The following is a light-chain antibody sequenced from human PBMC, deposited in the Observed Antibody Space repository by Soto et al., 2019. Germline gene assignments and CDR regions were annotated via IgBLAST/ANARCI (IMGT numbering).Light chain of an antibody. Sequence: QSVLTQPPSVSGSPGQSVTISCTGTSSDVGSYNRVSWYQQPPGTAPKLMIYEVSNRPSGVPDRFSGSKSGNTASLTISGLQAEDEADYYCSSYTSSWGVVFGGGTKVTVL. CDR1: SSDVGSYNR. V-gene: IGLV2-18*02. CDR3: SSYTSSWGVV. J-gene: IGLJ2*01. CDR2: EVS.